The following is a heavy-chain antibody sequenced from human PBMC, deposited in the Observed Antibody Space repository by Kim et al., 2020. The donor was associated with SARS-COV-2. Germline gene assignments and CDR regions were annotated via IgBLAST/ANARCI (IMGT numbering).Heavy chain of an antibody. D-gene: IGHD4-17*01. J-gene: IGHJ4*02. V-gene: IGHV3-21*01. CDR3: ARGEADYGDYVFVY. CDR2: ISSSSSYI. Sequence: GGSLRLSCAASGFTFSSYSMNWVRQAPGKGLEWVSSISSSSSYIYYADSVKGRFTISRDNAKNSLYLQMNSLRAEDTAVYYCARGEADYGDYVFVYWGQGTLVTVSS. CDR1: GFTFSSYS.